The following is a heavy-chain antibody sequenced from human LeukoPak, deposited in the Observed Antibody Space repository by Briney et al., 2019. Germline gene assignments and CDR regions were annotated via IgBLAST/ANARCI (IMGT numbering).Heavy chain of an antibody. Sequence: PGGSLRLSSAASGFTFTSYRMSWVPQAPGKGLEWVVNIKQAGSEKYYMHPVKGRFTIPRDNAKNSLYLQMNSLRAEDTAVYYCARDPGHNWNYYYYGMDFWGQGTTATVSS. V-gene: IGHV3-7*05. CDR3: ARDPGHNWNYYYYGMDF. CDR2: IKQAGSEK. J-gene: IGHJ6*02. CDR1: GFTFTSYR. D-gene: IGHD1-20*01.